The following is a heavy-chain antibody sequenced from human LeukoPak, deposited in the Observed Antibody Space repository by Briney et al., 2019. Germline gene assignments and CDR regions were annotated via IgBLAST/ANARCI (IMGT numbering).Heavy chain of an antibody. Sequence: GESLKISCKGSGYSFTSYWIGWVRQMPGKGLKWMGIIHPPDSDTRYSPSFQGQVAISADKSINTAYLQWNSLKASDTAMYYCARWGGYCTGGSCYPLYYFDSWGQGTLVTVSS. CDR2: IHPPDSDT. J-gene: IGHJ4*02. CDR1: GYSFTSYW. D-gene: IGHD2-15*01. CDR3: ARWGGYCTGGSCYPLYYFDS. V-gene: IGHV5-51*01.